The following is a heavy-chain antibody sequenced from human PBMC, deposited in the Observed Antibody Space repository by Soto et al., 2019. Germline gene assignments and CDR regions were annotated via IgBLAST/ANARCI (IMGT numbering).Heavy chain of an antibody. J-gene: IGHJ3*02. CDR2: ISYDGSNK. Sequence: GGSLRLSCAASGFTFSSYGMHWVRQAPGKGLEWVAVISYDGSNKYYADSVKGRFTISRDNSKNTLYLQMNSLRAEDTAVYYCAKVMAPSCYTCRLAFDIWGQGTMVTVSS. V-gene: IGHV3-30*18. CDR1: GFTFSSYG. D-gene: IGHD2-2*02. CDR3: AKVMAPSCYTCRLAFDI.